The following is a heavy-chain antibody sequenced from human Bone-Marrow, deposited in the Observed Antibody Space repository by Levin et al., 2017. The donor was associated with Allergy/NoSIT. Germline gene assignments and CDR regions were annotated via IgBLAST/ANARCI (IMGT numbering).Heavy chain of an antibody. D-gene: IGHD6-13*01. CDR3: AREQQLVPTAGFDP. CDR2: ISSSSSYI. Sequence: RPGGSLRLSCAASGFTFSSYSMNWVRQAPGKGLEWVSSISSSSSYIYYADSVKGRFTISRDNAKNSLYLQMNSLRAEDTAVYYCAREQQLVPTAGFDPWGQGTLVTVSS. J-gene: IGHJ5*02. V-gene: IGHV3-21*01. CDR1: GFTFSSYS.